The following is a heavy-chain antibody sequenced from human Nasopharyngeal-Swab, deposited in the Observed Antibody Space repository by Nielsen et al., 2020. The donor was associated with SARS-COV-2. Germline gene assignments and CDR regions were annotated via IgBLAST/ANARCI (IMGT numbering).Heavy chain of an antibody. J-gene: IGHJ6*02. CDR3: ARDSVYSSSSYYYGMDV. Sequence: VSVKAPCKASGYTFTSYAMHWVRQAPGQRLEWMGWTNAGNGNTKYSQKFQGRVTITRDTSASTAYMELSSLRSEDTAVYYCARDSVYSSSSYYYGMDVWGQGTTVTASS. D-gene: IGHD6-6*01. CDR1: GYTFTSYA. CDR2: TNAGNGNT. V-gene: IGHV1-3*01.